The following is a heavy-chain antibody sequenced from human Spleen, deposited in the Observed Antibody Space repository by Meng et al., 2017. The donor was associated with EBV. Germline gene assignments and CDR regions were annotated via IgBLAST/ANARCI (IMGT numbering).Heavy chain of an antibody. CDR1: GYTFTVYY. CDR2: INPNSGVT. V-gene: IGHV1-2*06. CDR3: ARDFGSGSHYNY. J-gene: IGHJ4*02. D-gene: IGHD3-10*01. Sequence: QVQLVQSGAEVKNPGASVKVSCKASGYTFTVYYIHWVRQAPGQGLEWMGRINPNSGVTDYAQNFQGRVTMTRDTSISTAYMELSRLRSDDTAVYYCARDFGSGSHYNYWGQGTLVTVSS.